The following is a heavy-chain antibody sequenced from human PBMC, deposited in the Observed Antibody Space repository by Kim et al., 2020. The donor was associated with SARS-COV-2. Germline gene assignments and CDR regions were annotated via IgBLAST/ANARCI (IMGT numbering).Heavy chain of an antibody. CDR3: VKARTYYSGSGSGD. Sequence: ADSVKGRFTISRDNSKNTLYLQMSSLRAEDTAVYYCVKARTYYSGSGSGDWGQGTLVTVSS. J-gene: IGHJ4*02. V-gene: IGHV3-64D*09. D-gene: IGHD3-10*01.